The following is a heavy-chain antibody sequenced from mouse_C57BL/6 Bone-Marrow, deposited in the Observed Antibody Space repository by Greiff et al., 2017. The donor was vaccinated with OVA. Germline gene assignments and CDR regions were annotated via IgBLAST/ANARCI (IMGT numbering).Heavy chain of an antibody. Sequence: EVNLVESEGGLVQPGSSMKLSCTASGFTFSDYYMAWVRQVPEKGLEWVANINYDGSSTYYLDSLKSRFIISRDNAKNILYLQMSSLKSEDTATYYCAREYYGSFAYWGQGTLVTVSA. CDR3: AREYYGSFAY. J-gene: IGHJ3*01. D-gene: IGHD1-1*01. CDR1: GFTFSDYY. V-gene: IGHV5-16*01. CDR2: INYDGSST.